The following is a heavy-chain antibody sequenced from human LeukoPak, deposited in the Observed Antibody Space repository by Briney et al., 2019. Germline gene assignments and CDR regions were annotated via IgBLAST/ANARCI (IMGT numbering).Heavy chain of an antibody. V-gene: IGHV1-18*01. CDR1: GYTFTSYG. CDR2: ISAYNGNT. D-gene: IGHD5-12*01. Sequence: ASVKVSCKASGYTFTSYGISWVRQAPGQGLEWMGWISAYNGNTNYAQKLQGRVTMTTDTSTSTAYMELRSLRSDDTAVYYCAKGGRGYSGYDLIAAAGTNGAFDIWGQGTMVTVSS. CDR3: AKGGRGYSGYDLIAAAGTNGAFDI. J-gene: IGHJ3*02.